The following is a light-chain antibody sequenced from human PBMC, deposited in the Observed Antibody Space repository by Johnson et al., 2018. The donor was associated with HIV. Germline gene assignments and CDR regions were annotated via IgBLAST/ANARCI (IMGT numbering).Light chain of an antibody. CDR2: DDY. J-gene: IGLJ1*01. CDR1: SSSIGNNY. V-gene: IGLV1-51*01. Sequence: QSVLTQPPSVSAAPGQNVISCSGNSSSIGNNYVSWYQQLPGTAPKLLIYDDYKRPSGIPDRFSASKSGTSATLDITGLQPGDEADYYCGTWDSSLGAHYVFGSGTEVTVL. CDR3: GTWDSSLGAHYV.